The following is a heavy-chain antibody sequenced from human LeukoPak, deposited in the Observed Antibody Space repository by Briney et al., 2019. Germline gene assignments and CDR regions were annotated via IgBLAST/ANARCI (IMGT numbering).Heavy chain of an antibody. CDR2: INPADSHI. J-gene: IGHJ4*02. V-gene: IGHV5-51*01. Sequence: RGESLKISCQGSGNTFTTSWIGWARLMPGKGLEWMGLINPADSHIRLSPSLQGQVTMSADKSISTAYLEWSSLKAPDTATYFCARPHYGASESWGQGNLVTVSS. D-gene: IGHD4-17*01. CDR3: ARPHYGASES. CDR1: GNTFTTSW.